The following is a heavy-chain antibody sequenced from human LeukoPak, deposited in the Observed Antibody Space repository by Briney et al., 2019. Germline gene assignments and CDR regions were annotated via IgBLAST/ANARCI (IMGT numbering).Heavy chain of an antibody. Sequence: SETLSLTCAVYGGSFSGYYWSWIRQPPGKGLEWIGGINHSGSTNYNPSLKSRVTISVGTSKNQFSLKLGSVTAADTAVYYCARPAFGSYLWGNWFDPWGQGTLVTVSS. V-gene: IGHV4-34*01. CDR2: INHSGST. CDR1: GGSFSGYY. J-gene: IGHJ5*02. D-gene: IGHD1-26*01. CDR3: ARPAFGSYLWGNWFDP.